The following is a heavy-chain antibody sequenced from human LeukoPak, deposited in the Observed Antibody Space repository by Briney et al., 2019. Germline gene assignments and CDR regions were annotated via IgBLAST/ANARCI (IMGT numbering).Heavy chain of an antibody. CDR3: ARDSMVRGVLSSIY. Sequence: GGSLRVSCAASGFTFSSYSMNWVRQAPGKGLEWVAVISYDGSNKYYADSVKGRFTISRDNSKNTLYLQMNSLRAEDTAVYYCARDSMVRGVLSSIYWGQGTLVTVSS. D-gene: IGHD3-10*01. CDR2: ISYDGSNK. J-gene: IGHJ4*02. V-gene: IGHV3-30*03. CDR1: GFTFSSYS.